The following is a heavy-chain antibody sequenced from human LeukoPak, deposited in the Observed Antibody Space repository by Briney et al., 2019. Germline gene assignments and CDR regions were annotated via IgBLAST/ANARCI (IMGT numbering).Heavy chain of an antibody. CDR2: IYYRGDT. J-gene: IGHJ4*02. CDR3: ARSRKRWLQSPNIDY. CDR1: GGSISSSDYY. V-gene: IGHV4-39*07. Sequence: SETLSLTCIVSGGSISSSDYYWAWIRQPPGTGLEWIGTIYYRGDTWYNPSLRSRVTISVDTSKNQFSLKLSSVTAADTAVYYCARSRKRWLQSPNIDYWGQGTLVTVSS. D-gene: IGHD5-24*01.